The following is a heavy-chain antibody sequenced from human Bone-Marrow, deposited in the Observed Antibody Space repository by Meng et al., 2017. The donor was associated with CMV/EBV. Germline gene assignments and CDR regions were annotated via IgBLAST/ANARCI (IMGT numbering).Heavy chain of an antibody. V-gene: IGHV4-34*01. J-gene: IGHJ5*02. Sequence: SETLSLTCTVSGGSISSYYWSWIRQPAGKGLEWIGEINHSGSTNYNPSLKSRVTISVDTSKNQFSLKLSSVTAADTAVYYCARVPRITARVEWLRRGTNWFDPWGQGTLVTVSS. CDR3: ARVPRITARVEWLRRGTNWFDP. CDR1: GGSISSYY. CDR2: INHSGST. D-gene: IGHD3-3*01.